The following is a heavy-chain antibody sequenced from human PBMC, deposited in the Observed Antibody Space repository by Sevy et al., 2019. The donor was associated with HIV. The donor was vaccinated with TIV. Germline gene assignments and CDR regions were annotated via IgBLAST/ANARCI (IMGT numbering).Heavy chain of an antibody. V-gene: IGHV3-23*01. Sequence: GGSLRLSCAASGFTFSSYAMSWVRQAPGKGLEWVSAISGSGGSTYYEDSVKGRFTISRDNSKNTLYLQMNSLRAEDTAVYYCAKILRYRYCSGGSCYSVNYFDYWGQGTLVTVSS. J-gene: IGHJ4*02. CDR3: AKILRYRYCSGGSCYSVNYFDY. CDR1: GFTFSSYA. D-gene: IGHD2-15*01. CDR2: ISGSGGST.